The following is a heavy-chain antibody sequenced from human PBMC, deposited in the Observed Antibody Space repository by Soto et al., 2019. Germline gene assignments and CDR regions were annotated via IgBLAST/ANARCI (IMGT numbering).Heavy chain of an antibody. CDR2: IYYSGST. D-gene: IGHD6-13*01. Sequence: SETLSLTCAVSGGSISSSSFHWGWIRQPPGKGLEWIGSIYYSGSTYYSPSLKSRVTISVDTSKNQFSLKLSSVTAADTAVYYCARRERAAGTDWWFDPWGQGTPVTVSS. J-gene: IGHJ5*02. CDR1: GGSISSSSFH. CDR3: ARRERAAGTDWWFDP. V-gene: IGHV4-39*01.